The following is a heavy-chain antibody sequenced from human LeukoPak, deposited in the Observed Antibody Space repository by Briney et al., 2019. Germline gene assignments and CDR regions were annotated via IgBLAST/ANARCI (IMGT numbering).Heavy chain of an antibody. V-gene: IGHV4-59*01. Sequence: SETLSLTCTVSGGSLSSYYWSWIRQPPGKGLEWIGYIYYSGSTNYNPSLKSRVTISVDTSKNQFSLKLSSVTAADTAVYYCARATIHGELDYWGQGTLVTVSS. D-gene: IGHD5-24*01. J-gene: IGHJ4*02. CDR3: ARATIHGELDY. CDR2: IYYSGST. CDR1: GGSLSSYY.